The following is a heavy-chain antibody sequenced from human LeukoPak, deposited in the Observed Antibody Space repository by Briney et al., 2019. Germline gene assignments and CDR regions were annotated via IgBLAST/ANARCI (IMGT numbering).Heavy chain of an antibody. CDR2: INPSSGST. CDR3: ARRYCSGGSCYGSYYYYGMDV. D-gene: IGHD2-15*01. Sequence: ASVNVSCTASGYTFSSYYMHWVRQAPGQGLEWVGIINPSSGSTNYAENFQGRVNMTRDTSTSTVYMELNSLRSEDTAVYYCARRYCSGGSCYGSYYYYGMDVWGQGTTVTVSS. CDR1: GYTFSSYY. V-gene: IGHV1-46*01. J-gene: IGHJ6*02.